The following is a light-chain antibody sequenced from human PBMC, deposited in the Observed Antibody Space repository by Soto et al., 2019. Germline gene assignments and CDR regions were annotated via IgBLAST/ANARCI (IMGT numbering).Light chain of an antibody. V-gene: IGLV1-40*01. Sequence: VLTQLPSMSGAPGQTGTICCTGSSSNIGAGYHVHWYQQLPGAAPKLLIFGDRNRPSGVPDRFSGSKYGNSASLAITGLQADDEDDYYCQSSDSRLSGSDVFGTGTKVTVL. J-gene: IGLJ1*01. CDR1: SSNIGAGYH. CDR3: QSSDSRLSGSDV. CDR2: GDR.